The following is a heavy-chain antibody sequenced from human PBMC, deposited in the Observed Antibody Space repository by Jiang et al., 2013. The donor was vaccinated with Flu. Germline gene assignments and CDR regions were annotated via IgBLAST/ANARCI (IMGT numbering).Heavy chain of an antibody. CDR1: GGTFSSYA. J-gene: IGHJ5*02. V-gene: IGHV1-69*06. D-gene: IGHD5-18*01. CDR3: ARTDTAMVISWFDP. CDR2: IIPIFGTA. Sequence: VKKPGSSVKVSCKASGGTFSSYAISWVRQAPGQGLEWMGGIIPIFGTANYAQKFQGRVTITADKSTSTAYMELSSLRSEDTAVYYCARTDTAMVISWFDPWGQGTLVTVSS.